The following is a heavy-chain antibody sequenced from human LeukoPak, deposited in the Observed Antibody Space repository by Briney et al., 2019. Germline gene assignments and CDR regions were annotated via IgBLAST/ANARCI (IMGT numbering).Heavy chain of an antibody. D-gene: IGHD3-16*01. Sequence: SETLSLTCTVTGGSISSYYWSWIRQPPGKRLEWIGYIYSSGSANYNPSLKSRATISVDTSKNHFSLELRSVTTADSAVYYCARGPGGGVYTPLDSWGQGTLVTVPS. CDR1: GGSISSYY. J-gene: IGHJ4*02. V-gene: IGHV4-59*01. CDR2: IYSSGSA. CDR3: ARGPGGGVYTPLDS.